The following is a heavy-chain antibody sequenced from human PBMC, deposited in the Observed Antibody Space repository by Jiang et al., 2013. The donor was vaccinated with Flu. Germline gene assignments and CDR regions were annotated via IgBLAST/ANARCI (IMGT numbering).Heavy chain of an antibody. CDR2: IQNSGST. CDR3: ARHGSGYSYDS. V-gene: IGHV4-59*08. CDR1: GGSISLYY. D-gene: IGHD5-18*01. Sequence: PSETLSLTCTVSGGSISLYYWSWIRQPPGKGLEWIGYIQNSGSTNYNPSLEGRITISQDTSKNQFSLRLRSVTAADTAVYFCARHGSGYSYDSWGQGALVTVSS. J-gene: IGHJ4*02.